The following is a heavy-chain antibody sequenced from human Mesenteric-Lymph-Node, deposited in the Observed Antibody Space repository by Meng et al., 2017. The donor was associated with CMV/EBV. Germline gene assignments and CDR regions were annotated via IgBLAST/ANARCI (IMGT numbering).Heavy chain of an antibody. CDR2: ITHGGLT. CDR1: GGSFAAYY. J-gene: IGHJ6*02. V-gene: IGHV4-34*01. CDR3: ATGGVDPSQCCMDV. Sequence: SETLSLTCAVHGGSFAAYYWSWLRQAPGKGLEWIGEITHGGLTNYNPSLKSRVTMSLDTSDNHFSLRLTSVTAADTAVYYCATGGVDPSQCCMDVWGQGTTVTVSS. D-gene: IGHD5-12*01.